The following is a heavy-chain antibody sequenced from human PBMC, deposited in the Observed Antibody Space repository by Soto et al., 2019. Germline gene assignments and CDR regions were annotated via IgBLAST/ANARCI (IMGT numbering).Heavy chain of an antibody. CDR2: TYYRSKWYN. CDR3: ARDKTGGYDFWSGSQIPYYGMDV. CDR1: GDSVSSNSAA. Sequence: SQTLSLTCAISGDSVSSNSAAWNWIRQSPSRGLEWLGRTYYRSKWYNDYAVSVKSRITINPDTSKNQFSLQLNSVTPEDTAVYYCARDKTGGYDFWSGSQIPYYGMDVWGQGTTVTVSS. V-gene: IGHV6-1*01. D-gene: IGHD3-3*01. J-gene: IGHJ6*02.